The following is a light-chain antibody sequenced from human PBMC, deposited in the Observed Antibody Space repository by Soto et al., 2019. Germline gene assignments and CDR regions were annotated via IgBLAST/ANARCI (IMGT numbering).Light chain of an antibody. V-gene: IGLV1-51*01. CDR2: DNN. CDR3: GTWDSSLSAVV. CDR1: SSNIGTYY. Sequence: QSVLTQPPSVSAAPGQKVAISCSGSSSNIGTYYVSWYQHVPGAAPKLLIYDNNERPSGIPDRFSGPKSGTSATLGITGLQTEDEADYHCGTWDSSLSAVVFGGGTKVTVL. J-gene: IGLJ2*01.